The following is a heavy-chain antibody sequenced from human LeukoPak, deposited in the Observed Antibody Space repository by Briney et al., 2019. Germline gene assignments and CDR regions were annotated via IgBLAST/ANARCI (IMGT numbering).Heavy chain of an antibody. CDR1: GFTFTDYP. CDR2: IRTSTEGANCA. D-gene: IGHD3-9*01. Sequence: QPGGSLRLSCATSGFTFTDYPMNWVRQAPGKGLEWVSNIRTSTEGANCAIYADSVKGRVTFSRDDAKNTLYLHMHSLRDDDTAVYYCARDQRYAFDYWGQGILVTVSS. J-gene: IGHJ4*02. V-gene: IGHV3-48*02. CDR3: ARDQRYAFDY.